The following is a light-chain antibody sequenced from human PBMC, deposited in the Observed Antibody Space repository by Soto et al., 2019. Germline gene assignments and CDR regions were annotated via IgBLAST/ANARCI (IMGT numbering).Light chain of an antibody. Sequence: EIVLTQSPATLSLSPGERATLSCRASQSVSSYLAWYQQKPGQAPRLLIYDASNRATGIPARCSGSGSGTDFTRTISSLEPDDFAVYYCQQRSDWPSTFGGGTKVQIK. J-gene: IGKJ4*01. V-gene: IGKV3-11*01. CDR3: QQRSDWPST. CDR1: QSVSSY. CDR2: DAS.